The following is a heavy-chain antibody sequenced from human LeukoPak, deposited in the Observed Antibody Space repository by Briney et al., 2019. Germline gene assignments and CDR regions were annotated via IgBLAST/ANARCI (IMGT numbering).Heavy chain of an antibody. V-gene: IGHV1-2*06. J-gene: IGHJ6*03. CDR3: ARDPLYDSSGYKYYYYYMDV. D-gene: IGHD3-22*01. Sequence: ASVKVSCKASGYTFTGYYMHWVRQAPGQGLEWMGRINPNSGGTNYAQRFQGRVTMTRDTSISTAYMELSRLRFDDTAVYYCARDPLYDSSGYKYYYYYMDVWGKGTTVTVSS. CDR2: INPNSGGT. CDR1: GYTFTGYY.